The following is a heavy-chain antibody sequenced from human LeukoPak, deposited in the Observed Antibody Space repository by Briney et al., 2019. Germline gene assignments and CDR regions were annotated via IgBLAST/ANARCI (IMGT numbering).Heavy chain of an antibody. CDR2: IIDSGNSI. Sequence: GGSLRLSCAASGFAFSSCAMSWVRQAPGKGLEWVSTIIDSGNSIYYADSAEGRFTISRDNSKNTLYLQMNSLRAGDTAVYYCAKDPIFSGSYGVFDYWGLGTLVTVSS. D-gene: IGHD1-26*01. V-gene: IGHV3-23*01. CDR1: GFAFSSCA. J-gene: IGHJ4*02. CDR3: AKDPIFSGSYGVFDY.